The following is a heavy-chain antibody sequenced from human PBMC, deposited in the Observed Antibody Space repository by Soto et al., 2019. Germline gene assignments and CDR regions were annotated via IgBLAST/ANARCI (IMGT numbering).Heavy chain of an antibody. CDR1: GYTFTSYA. CDR3: ARVEAGPSPIAARRYYFDY. D-gene: IGHD6-6*01. Sequence: QVQLLQSGAEVKKPGASVKVSCKTSGYTFTSYAISWVRQAPGQGLEWLGWISAYNGTTNDAQKLHGRVTMTTDTSTGTAYMDLRSLRSDDTALYYCARVEAGPSPIAARRYYFDYWGEGTLVTVSS. CDR2: ISAYNGTT. V-gene: IGHV1-18*04. J-gene: IGHJ4*02.